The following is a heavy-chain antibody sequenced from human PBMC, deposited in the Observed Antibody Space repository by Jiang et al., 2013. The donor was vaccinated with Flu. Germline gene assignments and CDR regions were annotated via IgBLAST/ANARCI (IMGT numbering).Heavy chain of an antibody. CDR2: SDPSGTI. J-gene: IGHJ5*01. D-gene: IGHD3-10*01. CDR3: ARAGRDFIYGPPDS. V-gene: IGHV4-34*01. Sequence: AVYGESFSGTLTWIARPRDGAGSGLGKSDPSGTISYNPSLKSRATFSRDTSKRQISLTLSSVTAADTATYYCARAGRDFIYGPPDSWGHGTRVTFSS. CDR1: GESFSGTL.